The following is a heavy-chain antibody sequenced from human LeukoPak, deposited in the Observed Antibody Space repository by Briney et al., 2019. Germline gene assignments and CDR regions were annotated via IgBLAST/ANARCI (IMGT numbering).Heavy chain of an antibody. CDR3: AKGPNWFGESESGY. CDR2: ISGSGGST. V-gene: IGHV3-23*01. CDR1: GFTFSSYA. D-gene: IGHD3-10*01. J-gene: IGHJ4*02. Sequence: GGSLRLSCAASGFTFSSYAMSWVRQAPGKGLEWVSAISGSGGSTYYADSVKGRFTISRDNSKNTLYLQMNSLRAEDTAVYYCAKGPNWFGESESGYWGQGTLVTVSS.